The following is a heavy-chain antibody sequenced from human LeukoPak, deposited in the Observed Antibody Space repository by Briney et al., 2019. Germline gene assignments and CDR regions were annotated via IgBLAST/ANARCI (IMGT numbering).Heavy chain of an antibody. Sequence: SETLSLTCTVSGGSINGYYWTWIRQPPRKGLEWIGYISDSGSTNYSPSLKSRVTMSVDSSNTEFSLRLNSVTAADTAVYYCARVFRGAVTSNWFDPWGQGTLVTVSS. V-gene: IGHV4-59*01. CDR2: ISDSGST. J-gene: IGHJ5*02. CDR3: ARVFRGAVTSNWFDP. CDR1: GGSINGYY. D-gene: IGHD4-17*01.